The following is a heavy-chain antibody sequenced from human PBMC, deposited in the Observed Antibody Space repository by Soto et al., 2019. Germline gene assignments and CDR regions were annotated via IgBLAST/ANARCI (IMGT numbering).Heavy chain of an antibody. D-gene: IGHD3-3*01. V-gene: IGHV4-59*01. CDR3: AVDAGGFYNH. CDR1: GAPITITY. CDR2: IYYSGTT. J-gene: IGHJ4*01. Sequence: SETLSLTCTVSGAPITITYWRWIRQAPGKGLEWIGYIYYSGTTTYNPTLKGRVTMSADTSKDKFPLKLNSVIDADTAVYYCAVDAGGFYNHWGPGILVTVSS.